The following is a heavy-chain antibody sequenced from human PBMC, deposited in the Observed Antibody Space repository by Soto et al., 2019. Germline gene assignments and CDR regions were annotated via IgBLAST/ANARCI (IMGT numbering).Heavy chain of an antibody. Sequence: APVKVSCKASGYTFTSYGISWVRQAPGQGLEWMGWISAYNGNTNYAQKLQGRVTMTTDTSTSTAYMELRSLRSDDTAVYYCARIRHSPDAFDIWGQGTMVTVSS. D-gene: IGHD1-1*01. V-gene: IGHV1-18*01. J-gene: IGHJ3*02. CDR3: ARIRHSPDAFDI. CDR2: ISAYNGNT. CDR1: GYTFTSYG.